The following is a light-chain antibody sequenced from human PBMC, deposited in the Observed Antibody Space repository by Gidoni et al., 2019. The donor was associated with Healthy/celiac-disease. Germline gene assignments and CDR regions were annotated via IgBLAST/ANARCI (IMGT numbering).Light chain of an antibody. CDR1: QSVSSSY. Sequence: EIVLTQSPGTLSLSPGERATLPCRASQSVSSSYLAWYQQKPGQAPRLLIYGSSSRATGIPDFTLTISRLEPEDFAVYYCQQYGSSPYTFGQXTKLEIK. J-gene: IGKJ2*01. CDR2: GSS. V-gene: IGKV3-20*01. CDR3: QQYGSSPYT.